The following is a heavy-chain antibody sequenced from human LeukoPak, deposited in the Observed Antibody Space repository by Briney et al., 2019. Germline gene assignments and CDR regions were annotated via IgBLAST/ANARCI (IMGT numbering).Heavy chain of an antibody. J-gene: IGHJ4*02. CDR1: GFTLSSYS. D-gene: IGHD6-13*01. V-gene: IGHV3-21*01. CDR3: AGGDSSSWYV. Sequence: PGGSLRLSCAASGFTLSSYSMNWVRQAPGKGLEWVSSVSSSSSYIYYAGSVKGRFTISRDNAKNSLYLQMNSLRAEDTAVYYCAGGDSSSWYVWGQGTLVTVSS. CDR2: VSSSSSYI.